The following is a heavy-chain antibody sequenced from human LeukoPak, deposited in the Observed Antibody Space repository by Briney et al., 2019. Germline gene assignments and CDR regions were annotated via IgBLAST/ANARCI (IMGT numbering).Heavy chain of an antibody. CDR2: IYDTGNT. V-gene: IGHV4-59*01. CDR1: GGSITSYY. D-gene: IGHD3-22*01. Sequence: PSETLSLTCFVSGGSITSYYWSWIRQPPGQGLEWSGYIYDTGNTNYNPSLRSRVTMSVGTFKVQFSLRLSSVTVAYTAVYYCARARVRSYSYDSDGSYTSDWIFDLWGRGTLVTVSS. CDR3: ARARVRSYSYDSDGSYTSDWIFDL. J-gene: IGHJ2*01.